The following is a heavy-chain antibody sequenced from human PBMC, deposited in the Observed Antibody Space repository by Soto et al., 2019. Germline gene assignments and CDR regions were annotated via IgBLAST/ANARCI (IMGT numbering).Heavy chain of an antibody. V-gene: IGHV3-30*04. CDR3: ARDPSPYTSGWYGVDF. CDR1: GFMFSAYA. D-gene: IGHD6-19*01. J-gene: IGHJ4*01. CDR2: ISYDGTNK. Sequence: QVQLVESGGGVVQPGRSLRLSCAASGFMFSAYAMLWVRQAPGKGLEWVAAISYDGTNKYYADSVKCRFTISRDNSKNPLFLQMNSLRAEDTAVYYCARDPSPYTSGWYGVDFWGHGTLVTVSS.